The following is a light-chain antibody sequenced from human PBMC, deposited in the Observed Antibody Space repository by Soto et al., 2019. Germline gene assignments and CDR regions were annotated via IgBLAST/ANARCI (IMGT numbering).Light chain of an antibody. J-gene: IGLJ2*01. CDR3: QSYDSSLSGHVV. V-gene: IGLV1-40*01. CDR2: GNS. CDR1: SSNIGAGYD. Sequence: QSVLTQPPSVSGAPGQRVTISCPGSSSNIGAGYDVHWYQQLPGTAPKLLIYGNSNRPSGVPDRFSGSKSGTSASLAITGLQAEDEADYYGQSYDSSLSGHVVFGGGTKLTVL.